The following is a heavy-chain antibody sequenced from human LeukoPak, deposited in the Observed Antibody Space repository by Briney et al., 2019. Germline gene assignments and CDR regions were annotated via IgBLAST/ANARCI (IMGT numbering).Heavy chain of an antibody. CDR2: INHSGST. CDR1: GGSISSGGYY. D-gene: IGHD7-27*01. J-gene: IGHJ4*02. Sequence: SETLSLTCTVSGGSISSGGYYWSWIRQPPGKGLEWIGEINHSGSTNYNPSLKSRVTISVDTSKNQFSLKLSSVTAADTAVYYCARSRWGHYFDYWGQGTLVTVSS. CDR3: ARSRWGHYFDY. V-gene: IGHV4-39*07.